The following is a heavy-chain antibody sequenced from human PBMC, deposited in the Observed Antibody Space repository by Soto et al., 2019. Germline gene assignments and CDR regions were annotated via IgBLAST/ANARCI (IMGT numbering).Heavy chain of an antibody. J-gene: IGHJ4*02. D-gene: IGHD6-19*01. CDR3: VRERGASSPIEY. CDR2: MNPNSGNT. Sequence: QVQLVQSGAEVKKPGASVKVSCKASGYTFTSYDINWVRQATGQGLEWMGWMNPNSGNTGYEQKFQGRVTMTRNTSISPAYMELSSLRSDDTAVYYCVRERGASSPIEYWGQVTLVTVSS. V-gene: IGHV1-8*01. CDR1: GYTFTSYD.